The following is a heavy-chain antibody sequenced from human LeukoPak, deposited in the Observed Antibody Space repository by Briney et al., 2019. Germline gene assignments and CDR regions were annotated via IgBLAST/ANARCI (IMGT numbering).Heavy chain of an antibody. Sequence: SVKVSCKASGGTFSSYAISWVRQAPGQGLEWMGGIIPIFCTANYAQKFQGRVTITTDESTSTAYMELSRLRSDDTAVYYCARVGITMVRGAFDYWGQGTLVTVSS. CDR1: GGTFSSYA. D-gene: IGHD3-10*01. V-gene: IGHV1-69*05. J-gene: IGHJ4*02. CDR2: IIPIFCTA. CDR3: ARVGITMVRGAFDY.